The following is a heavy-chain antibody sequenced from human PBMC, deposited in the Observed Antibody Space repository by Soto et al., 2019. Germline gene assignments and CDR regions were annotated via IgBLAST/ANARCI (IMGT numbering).Heavy chain of an antibody. CDR3: AREDESSGFAGTFHH. V-gene: IGHV3-30-3*01. CDR2: IAKDGGNK. J-gene: IGHJ1*01. D-gene: IGHD3-22*01. CDR1: GFTFSDYV. Sequence: QVQLVESGGGVVQPGRSLRLSCEASGFTFSDYVIHWVRQAPGKGLEWVAGIAKDGGNKHYADSVKGRFTISRDNSKNTMYLEVNSLRVEDTAVYYCAREDESSGFAGTFHHWGQGTLVTVSS.